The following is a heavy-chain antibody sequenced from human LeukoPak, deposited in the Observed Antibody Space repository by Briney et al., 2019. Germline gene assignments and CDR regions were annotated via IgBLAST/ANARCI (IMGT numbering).Heavy chain of an antibody. CDR3: AELGITMIGGV. CDR1: GFTFSSYS. CDR2: ISSSSSSI. D-gene: IGHD3-10*02. J-gene: IGHJ6*04. V-gene: IGHV3-21*01. Sequence: GGSLRLSCAASGFTFSSYSMNWVRQATGKGLEWVSSISSSSSSIYYADSVKGRFTSSRDNAKNSLYLQMNSLRAEDTAVYYCAELGITMIGGVWGKGTTVTISS.